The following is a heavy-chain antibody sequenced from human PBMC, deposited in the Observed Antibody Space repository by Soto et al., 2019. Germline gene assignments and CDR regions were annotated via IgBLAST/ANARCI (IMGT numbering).Heavy chain of an antibody. CDR2: MSYSGST. V-gene: IGHV4-59*01. CDR1: GASISTYY. J-gene: IGHJ6*02. D-gene: IGHD2-15*01. CDR3: ARVCSGGSCYFHFYYGMNV. Sequence: SETLSLTCTVSGASISTYYWSWIRQPPGKGLEWIGYMSYSGSTNYNPSLRRRVTTSVDTSKNQISLKLSSVTAADTAVYYCARVCSGGSCYFHFYYGMNVWGQGTTVTVSS.